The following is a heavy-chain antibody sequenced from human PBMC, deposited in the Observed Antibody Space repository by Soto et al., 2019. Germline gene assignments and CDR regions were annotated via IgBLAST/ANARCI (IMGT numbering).Heavy chain of an antibody. CDR3: AHAGDYDLLTFDH. J-gene: IGHJ4*02. CDR1: GFSLSTYHMG. CDR2: IYWDDDK. V-gene: IGHV2-5*02. Sequence: QITLEESGPTLVRPAQTLTLTCDFSGFSLSTYHMGVAWIRQPPGKALEWLALIYWDDDKRYSPSLKDRLAISKDTSSNQVVLTITNMDPGDTATYFCAHAGDYDLLTFDHWGPGTLVTVSS. D-gene: IGHD4-17*01.